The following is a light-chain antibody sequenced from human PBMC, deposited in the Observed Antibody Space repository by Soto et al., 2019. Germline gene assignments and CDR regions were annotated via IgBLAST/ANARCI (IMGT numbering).Light chain of an antibody. J-gene: IGKJ4*01. CDR3: EQYESWPPLT. CDR1: QSISDN. CDR2: GAS. V-gene: IGKV3-15*01. Sequence: DIVRTQSPAILSVSLGERATLSCLASQSISDNLAWYQQRSGQATMLLIYGASTKATGVPARFSGSGSGTEFTLTISSLQSDDVEIYSCEQYESWPPLTFGGGNKVE.